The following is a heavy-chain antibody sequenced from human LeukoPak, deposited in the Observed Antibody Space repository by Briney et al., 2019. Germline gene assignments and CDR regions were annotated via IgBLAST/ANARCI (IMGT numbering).Heavy chain of an antibody. J-gene: IGHJ6*03. CDR3: ARVGYSYGYVLYYMDV. Sequence: PGGSLRLSCAASGFTFSSYSINWVRQAPGKGLGWVSSISSSSSYIYYTDSVKGRFTISRDNAKNSLYLQMNSLRAEDTAVYYCARVGYSYGYVLYYMDVWGKGTTVTISS. CDR1: GFTFSSYS. D-gene: IGHD5-18*01. CDR2: ISSSSSYI. V-gene: IGHV3-21*01.